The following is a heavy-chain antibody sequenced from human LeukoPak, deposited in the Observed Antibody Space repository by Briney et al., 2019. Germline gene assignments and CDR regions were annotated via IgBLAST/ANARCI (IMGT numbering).Heavy chain of an antibody. CDR2: IKQDGSEK. CDR3: ARQKQWLAVYYFDY. V-gene: IGHV3-7*01. D-gene: IGHD6-19*01. J-gene: IGHJ4*02. Sequence: GGSLRLSCAASGFTFSSYWMSWVRQAPGKGLEWVANIKQDGSEKYYVNSVKGRFTISRDNAKNSLYLQMNSLRAEDTAVYYCARQKQWLAVYYFDYWGQGTLVTVSS. CDR1: GFTFSSYW.